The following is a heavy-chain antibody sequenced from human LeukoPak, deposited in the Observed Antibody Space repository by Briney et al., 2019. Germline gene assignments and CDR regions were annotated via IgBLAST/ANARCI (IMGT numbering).Heavy chain of an antibody. CDR1: GYSIISAYY. Sequence: SETLSLTCSVSGYSIISAYYWGWIRQPPGKGLEWIGTMYHSGSTNYNPSLKRRGTISVDTSKNQFSLKLSSVTAADTAVYFCARGFRGDNFDYWGQGTLVTVSS. V-gene: IGHV4-38-2*02. CDR2: MYHSGST. CDR3: ARGFRGDNFDY. J-gene: IGHJ4*02. D-gene: IGHD7-27*01.